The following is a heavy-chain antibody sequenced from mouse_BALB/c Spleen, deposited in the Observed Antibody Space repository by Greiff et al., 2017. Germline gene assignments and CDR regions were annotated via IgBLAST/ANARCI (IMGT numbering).Heavy chain of an antibody. CDR1: GYTFSSYW. J-gene: IGHJ3*01. Sequence: VQLHQSGAELMKPGASVKISCKATGYTFSSYWIEWVKQRPGHGLEWIGEILPGSGSTNYNEKFKGKATFTADTSSNTAYMQLSSLTSEDSAVYYCASRGGNSWFAYWGQGTLVTVSA. CDR2: ILPGSGST. CDR3: ASRGGNSWFAY. V-gene: IGHV1-9*01. D-gene: IGHD2-1*01.